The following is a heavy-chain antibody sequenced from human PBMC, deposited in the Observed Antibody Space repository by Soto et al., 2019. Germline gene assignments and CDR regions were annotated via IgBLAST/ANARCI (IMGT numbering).Heavy chain of an antibody. Sequence: EVQLLKSGGALVQPGGSLRLSCEASGFSLGRYAMSWVRQAPGKGLEWISVISASGSSVSYADSVKGRFTISKDNSENTLFLQVNSLRVEDTAVYYCAKDYYYDSTGLFFDSWGQGTLVTVSS. D-gene: IGHD3-22*01. CDR3: AKDYYYDSTGLFFDS. CDR1: GFSLGRYA. J-gene: IGHJ4*02. CDR2: ISASGSSV. V-gene: IGHV3-23*01.